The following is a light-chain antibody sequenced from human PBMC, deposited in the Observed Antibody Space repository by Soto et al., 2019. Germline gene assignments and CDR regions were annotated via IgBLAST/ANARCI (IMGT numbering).Light chain of an antibody. CDR2: AIS. Sequence: EIVLTQSPGTLSLSPGESAALSCRASQSVTSNYLVWYRQKPGQAPRLLIYAISSRAAGIPDRFNGSGSGTDFTLTITRLEPEDSAVYYCQQNSNSPWTFGHGTRVEV. V-gene: IGKV3-20*01. CDR3: QQNSNSPWT. CDR1: QSVTSNY. J-gene: IGKJ1*01.